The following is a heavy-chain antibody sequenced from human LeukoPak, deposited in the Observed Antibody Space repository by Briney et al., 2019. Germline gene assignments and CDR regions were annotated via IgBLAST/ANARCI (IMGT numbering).Heavy chain of an antibody. CDR2: IYSNGDT. J-gene: IGHJ4*02. V-gene: IGHV4-61*02. Sequence: SETLSLTCTVSGDSISSGSYYWSWIRQPAGEGLEWIGRIYSNGDTNYNPSLKSRVTISVDPSKNQFSVKLTSVTAADTAVYYCARDRVPGPFDYWGQGTLVTVSS. CDR1: GDSISSGSYY. CDR3: ARDRVPGPFDY.